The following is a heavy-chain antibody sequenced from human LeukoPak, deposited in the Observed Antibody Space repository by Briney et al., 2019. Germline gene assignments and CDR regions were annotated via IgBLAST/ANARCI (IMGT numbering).Heavy chain of an antibody. V-gene: IGHV3-23*01. CDR3: AKGNWRYFGY. CDR1: GFTFSTYV. D-gene: IGHD1-1*01. J-gene: IGHJ4*02. Sequence: GGSLRLSCAASGFTFSTYVMSWVRQAPGKGLEWVSAISGSGGSTYYADSVKGRFTITRDNSKNTLYLQMNSLGADDTAVYYCAKGNWRYFGYWGQGTLVTVSP. CDR2: ISGSGGST.